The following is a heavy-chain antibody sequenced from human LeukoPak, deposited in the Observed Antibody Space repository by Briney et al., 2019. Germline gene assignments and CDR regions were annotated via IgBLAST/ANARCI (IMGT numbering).Heavy chain of an antibody. J-gene: IGHJ1*01. V-gene: IGHV4-39*01. D-gene: IGHD1-14*01. CDR2: IYYSGST. Sequence: PSDTLSLTCTVSGGSISSSSYYWGWIRQPPGKGLEWIGSIYYSGSTYYNPSLKSRVTISVDTSKNQFSLKLSSVTAADTAVYYCARHSPSVTIEYFQHWGQGTLVTVSS. CDR3: ARHSPSVTIEYFQH. CDR1: GGSISSSSYY.